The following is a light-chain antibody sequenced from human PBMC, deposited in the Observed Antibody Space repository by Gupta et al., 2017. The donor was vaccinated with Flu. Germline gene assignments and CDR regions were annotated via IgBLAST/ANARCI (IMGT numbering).Light chain of an antibody. CDR2: GAS. V-gene: IGKV3-20*01. CDR1: QSFSSSY. CDR3: QQFITCPYT. Sequence: GTLSFSPGGRATPSCRASQSFSSSYLAWYQQKPGQAPRLVIYGASNRATGIPDRFSGSGSGTDFTLTISRLEREDFAVYYCQQFITCPYTFGQGTKLEIK. J-gene: IGKJ2*01.